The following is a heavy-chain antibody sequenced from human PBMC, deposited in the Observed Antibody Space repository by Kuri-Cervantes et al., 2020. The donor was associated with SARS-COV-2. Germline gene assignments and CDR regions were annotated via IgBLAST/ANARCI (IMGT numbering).Heavy chain of an antibody. CDR2: IYYSGST. Sequence: SETLSLTCTVSGGSISSYYWSWIRQPPGKGLEWIGYIYYSGSTNYNPSLKSRVTISVDTSKNQFSLKLSSVTAADTAVYYCASRSAPLTELYYFDYWGQGTLVTVSS. CDR3: ASRSAPLTELYYFDY. V-gene: IGHV4-59*08. D-gene: IGHD1-20*01. CDR1: GGSISSYY. J-gene: IGHJ4*02.